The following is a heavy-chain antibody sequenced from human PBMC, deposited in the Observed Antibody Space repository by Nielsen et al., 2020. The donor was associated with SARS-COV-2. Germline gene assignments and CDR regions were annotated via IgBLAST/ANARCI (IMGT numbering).Heavy chain of an antibody. CDR3: AKDIPHDDYGDYDSVRSGVGDYFDY. V-gene: IGHV3-30*18. J-gene: IGHJ4*02. D-gene: IGHD4-17*01. CDR2: ISYDGSNK. CDR1: GFTFSSYG. Sequence: GESLKISCAASGFTFSSYGMHWVRQAPGKGLEWVAVISYDGSNKYYADSVKGRFTISRDNSKNTLYLQMNSLRAEDTAVYYCAKDIPHDDYGDYDSVRSGVGDYFDYWGQGTLVTVSS.